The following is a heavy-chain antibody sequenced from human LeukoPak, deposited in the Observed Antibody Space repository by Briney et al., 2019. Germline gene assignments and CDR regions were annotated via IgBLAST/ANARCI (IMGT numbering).Heavy chain of an antibody. J-gene: IGHJ4*02. V-gene: IGHV1-18*01. CDR1: GGTFSNYN. D-gene: IGHD6-19*01. Sequence: ASVKVSCKASGGTFSNYNINWVRQAPGQGLEWMGWISAYNGNTNYAQKLQGRVTMTTDTSTSTAYMELRSLRSDDTAVYYCAREGYSSGWYNGGDYWGQGTLVTVSS. CDR2: ISAYNGNT. CDR3: AREGYSSGWYNGGDY.